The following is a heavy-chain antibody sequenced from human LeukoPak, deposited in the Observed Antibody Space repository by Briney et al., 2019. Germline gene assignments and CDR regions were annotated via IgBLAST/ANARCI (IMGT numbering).Heavy chain of an antibody. Sequence: GGSLRLSCAVSGFSFINYAINWVRQAPGKGLEWVSSTSGGGGDTYYADSVKGRLTISRDSSKNTLHLQMNSLRAEDTALYYCAKGRGYTAYDSLDYWGQGTLVTVSS. CDR1: GFSFINYA. J-gene: IGHJ4*02. D-gene: IGHD5-12*01. CDR2: TSGGGGDT. V-gene: IGHV3-23*01. CDR3: AKGRGYTAYDSLDY.